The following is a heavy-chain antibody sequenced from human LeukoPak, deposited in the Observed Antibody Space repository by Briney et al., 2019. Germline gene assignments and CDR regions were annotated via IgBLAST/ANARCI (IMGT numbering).Heavy chain of an antibody. J-gene: IGHJ4*02. Sequence: GASVKVSCKASGGTFSSYAISWVRQAPGQGLEWMGRIIPIFGIANYAQKFQGRVTITADKSTSTAYMELSSLRSEDTAVYYCARRVGARFDYWGQGTVVTVSS. CDR2: IIPIFGIA. D-gene: IGHD1-26*01. CDR3: ARRVGARFDY. V-gene: IGHV1-69*04. CDR1: GGTFSSYA.